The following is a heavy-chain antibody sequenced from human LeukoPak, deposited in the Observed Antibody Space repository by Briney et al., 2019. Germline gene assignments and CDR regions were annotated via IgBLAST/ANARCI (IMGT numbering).Heavy chain of an antibody. V-gene: IGHV3-23*01. CDR3: AKTRPSSGWCYDY. CDR2: ISGSGGST. D-gene: IGHD6-19*01. J-gene: IGHJ4*02. Sequence: GGSLRLSCAASGFAFSNYAMSWVRQAPGKGLEWVSSISGSGGSTYYADSVKGRFTISRDNSKNSLYLQMNTLRAEDTAVYYCAKTRPSSGWCYDYWGQGTLVTVSS. CDR1: GFAFSNYA.